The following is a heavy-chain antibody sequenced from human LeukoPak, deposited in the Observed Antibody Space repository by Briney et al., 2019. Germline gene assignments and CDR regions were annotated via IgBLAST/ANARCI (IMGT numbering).Heavy chain of an antibody. D-gene: IGHD5-24*01. V-gene: IGHV1-69*13. Sequence: SVKVSFKASGGTFSSYAISWVRQAPGQGLEWMGGIIPIFGTANYAQKFQGRVTITADESTSTAYMELSSLRSEDTAVYYCARATTARDGSTIPDYWGQGTLVTVSS. J-gene: IGHJ4*02. CDR1: GGTFSSYA. CDR3: ARATTARDGSTIPDY. CDR2: IIPIFGTA.